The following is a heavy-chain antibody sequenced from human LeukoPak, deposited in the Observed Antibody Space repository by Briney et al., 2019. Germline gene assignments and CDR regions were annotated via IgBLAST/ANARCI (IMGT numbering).Heavy chain of an antibody. CDR3: AREFRITIFGVVGDAFDI. Sequence: GASVKVSCKASGGTFSSYAISWVRQAPGQGLEWMGGIIPIFGTANYAQKFQGRVTITTDESTSTAYMELSSLRSEDTAVYYCAREFRITIFGVVGDAFDIWGQGTMVTVSS. CDR2: IIPIFGTA. J-gene: IGHJ3*02. V-gene: IGHV1-69*05. CDR1: GGTFSSYA. D-gene: IGHD3-3*01.